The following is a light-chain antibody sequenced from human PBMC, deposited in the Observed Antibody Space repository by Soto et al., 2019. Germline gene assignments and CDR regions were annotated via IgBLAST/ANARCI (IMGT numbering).Light chain of an antibody. CDR2: GAS. CDR3: QQYISSPLT. CDR1: QRISSTH. J-gene: IGKJ1*01. V-gene: IGKV3-20*01. Sequence: EIVLTQSPETLSLPPGEGATVSCRASQRISSTHLVWYQQKPGQAPSLLIFGASSRATGIPDRFSGSGSGTDFTLTISRLEPEDFAVYYCQQYISSPLTFGQGTKVDIK.